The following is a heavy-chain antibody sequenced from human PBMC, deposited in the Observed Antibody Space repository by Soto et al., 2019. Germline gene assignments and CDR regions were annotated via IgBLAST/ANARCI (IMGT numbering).Heavy chain of an antibody. CDR1: GYNFTNYW. D-gene: IGHD3-10*01. CDR3: AGGGVRGVVTRTRDYYGMDV. J-gene: IGHJ6*02. Sequence: VESLKISCKGSGYNFTNYWIGWVRQMPGKGLESMGIIYPGDSDTRYSPSFQGQVTISADKSISTAYLQWSSLKASDTAMYYCAGGGVRGVVTRTRDYYGMDVWGQGTTVTVS. CDR2: IYPGDSDT. V-gene: IGHV5-51*01.